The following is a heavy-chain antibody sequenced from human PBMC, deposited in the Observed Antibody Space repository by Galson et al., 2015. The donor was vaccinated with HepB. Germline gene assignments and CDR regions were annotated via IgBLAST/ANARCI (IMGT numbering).Heavy chain of an antibody. Sequence: SVKVSCKASGYTFTGYYMHWVRQAPGQGLEWMGRINPNSGGTNYAQKFQGRVTMTRDTSISTAYMELSRLRSDDTAVYYCARVGIAAAGRGFEGDYWGQGTLVTVSS. CDR2: INPNSGGT. CDR3: ARVGIAAAGRGFEGDY. V-gene: IGHV1-2*06. D-gene: IGHD6-13*01. CDR1: GYTFTGYY. J-gene: IGHJ4*02.